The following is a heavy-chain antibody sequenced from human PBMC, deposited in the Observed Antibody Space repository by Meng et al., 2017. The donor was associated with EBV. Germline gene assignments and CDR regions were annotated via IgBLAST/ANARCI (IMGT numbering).Heavy chain of an antibody. CDR3: ARPFPSWQSPRLDPFGA. CDR2: VHYTGST. V-gene: IGHV4-39*01. D-gene: IGHD6-19*01. J-gene: IGHJ5*02. CDR1: GDSISSFHY. Sequence: QLQLRESGPGQVKPSATRSLICTASGDSISSFHYWGWIRPPPGRGLEWIGSVHYTGSTYYSPSLKSRVTVSVDTSKNQFSLRLTSVTAADTAVYYCARPFPSWQSPRLDPFGAWGQGTLVTVSS.